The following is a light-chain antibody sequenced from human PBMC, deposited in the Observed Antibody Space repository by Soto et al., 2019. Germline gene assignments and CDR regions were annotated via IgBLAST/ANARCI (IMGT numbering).Light chain of an antibody. CDR2: DAS. Sequence: IVMTPSPATLSVSPGDRATLSCRASQSVRTNLAWYQLTPGQTPRLLIYDASTRATGFPARFSGTGSGTDFTLTISSLQSDDFAVYYCQQYNDWPPLTFGGGTKV. J-gene: IGKJ4*01. CDR3: QQYNDWPPLT. V-gene: IGKV3-15*01. CDR1: QSVRTN.